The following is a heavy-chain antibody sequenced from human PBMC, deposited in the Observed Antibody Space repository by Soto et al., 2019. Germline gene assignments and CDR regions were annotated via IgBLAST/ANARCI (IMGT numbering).Heavy chain of an antibody. Sequence: PGGSLRLSFAASGFTFSSYWMSWVRQAPGKGLEWVANMKQDGSEKYYVDSVKGRFTISRDNAKNSLYLQMNSLRTEDTAVYYCARDDTTGWHYYYYCMDVWGQGTTVTVSS. CDR3: ARDDTTGWHYYYYCMDV. CDR2: MKQDGSEK. CDR1: GFTFSSYW. V-gene: IGHV3-7*01. D-gene: IGHD6-19*01. J-gene: IGHJ6*02.